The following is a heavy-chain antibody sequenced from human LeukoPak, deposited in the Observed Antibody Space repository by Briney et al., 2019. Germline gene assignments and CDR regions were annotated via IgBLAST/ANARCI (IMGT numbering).Heavy chain of an antibody. D-gene: IGHD2-21*02. CDR1: GGSISSYY. CDR2: ISYSSST. Sequence: SETLSLTCTVSGGSISSYYWSWIRQPPDKGQGLMGYISYSSSTSYNPSLKSRVTISVDTSKNQFSLKLSSVTAADTAMYYCARDHGTASKPCDPCGEGTLVTVSS. CDR3: ARDHGTASKPCDP. V-gene: IGHV4-59*13. J-gene: IGHJ5*02.